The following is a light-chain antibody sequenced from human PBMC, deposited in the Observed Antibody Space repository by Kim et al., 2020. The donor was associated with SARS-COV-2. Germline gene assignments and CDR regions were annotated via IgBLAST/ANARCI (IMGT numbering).Light chain of an antibody. Sequence: SVGDRVTITCRASQCISNYLAWYQQKPGKVPKLLIYAASTLQSGVPSRFSGSGSGTDFTLTISSLQPEDVATYYCQKYNSAPQLTFGGGTKVDIK. CDR2: AAS. V-gene: IGKV1-27*01. CDR3: QKYNSAPQLT. CDR1: QCISNY. J-gene: IGKJ4*01.